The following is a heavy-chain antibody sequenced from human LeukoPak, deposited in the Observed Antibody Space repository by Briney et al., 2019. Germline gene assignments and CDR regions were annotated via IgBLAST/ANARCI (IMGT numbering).Heavy chain of an antibody. D-gene: IGHD1-26*01. CDR3: ATTGVGSGSYFAWSRFDYFDY. J-gene: IGHJ4*02. CDR2: ISGSGGST. CDR1: GFTFSSYA. V-gene: IGHV3-23*01. Sequence: GGSLRLSCAASGFTFSSYAMSWVRQAPGKGLEWVSAISGSGGSTYYADSVKGRFTISRDNSKNTLHLQMNSLRAEDTAVYYCATTGVGSGSYFAWSRFDYFDYWGQGTLVTVSS.